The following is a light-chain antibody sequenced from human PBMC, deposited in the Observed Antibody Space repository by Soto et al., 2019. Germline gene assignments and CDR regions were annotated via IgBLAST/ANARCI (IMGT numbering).Light chain of an antibody. J-gene: IGKJ2*01. CDR3: QQYIRYYT. Sequence: DIQMTQSPSTLSASVGDRVTITSRASQSISTWLAWYQQKPGKAPKLLIYGVSTLESGVPSRFSGSGSETEFTLTISSLQPDDFATYYCQQYIRYYTFGQGTKVYIK. CDR1: QSISTW. V-gene: IGKV1-5*01. CDR2: GVS.